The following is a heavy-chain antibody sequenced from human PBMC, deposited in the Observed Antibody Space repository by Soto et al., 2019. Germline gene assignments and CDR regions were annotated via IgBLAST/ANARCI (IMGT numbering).Heavy chain of an antibody. CDR3: ARACSSTSCYDVFDY. V-gene: IGHV4-4*07. Sequence: QVQLQESGPGLVKPSGTLSLTCAVSGGSISSSYWSWIRQPAGKGLEWIGRIYASGSTNYNPSLKSRVTMSVDTSKNQFSLKLRSVTAADTAVYYCARACSSTSCYDVFDYWGQGTLVTVSS. J-gene: IGHJ4*02. CDR1: GGSISSSY. CDR2: IYASGST. D-gene: IGHD2-2*01.